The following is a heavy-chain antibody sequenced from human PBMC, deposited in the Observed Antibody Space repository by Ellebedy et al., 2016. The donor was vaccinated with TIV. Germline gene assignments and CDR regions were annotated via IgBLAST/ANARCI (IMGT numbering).Heavy chain of an antibody. CDR3: AKDQVTMVRADDAFDI. D-gene: IGHD3-10*01. V-gene: IGHV3-53*01. J-gene: IGHJ3*02. Sequence: GESLKISCAASGFTVSSNYMSWVRQAPGKGLEWVSVIYSGGSTYYADSVKGRFTISRDNSKNTLYLQMNSLRAEDTAVYYCAKDQVTMVRADDAFDIWGQGTMVTVSS. CDR2: IYSGGST. CDR1: GFTVSSNY.